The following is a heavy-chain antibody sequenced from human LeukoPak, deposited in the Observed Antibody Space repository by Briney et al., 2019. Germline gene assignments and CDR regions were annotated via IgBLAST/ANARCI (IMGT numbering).Heavy chain of an antibody. CDR1: GFTFSIYA. V-gene: IGHV3-23*01. CDR2: ISASGGST. J-gene: IGHJ4*02. CDR3: AKDLGISGSRSRGYFDY. Sequence: GGSLRLSCAASGFTFSIYAMSWVRQAPGKGLEWVSAISASGGSTYYADSVKGRFTISRDNSKNTLSLQMNSLRAEDTAVYYCAKDLGISGSRSRGYFDYWGQGTLVTVSS. D-gene: IGHD1-26*01.